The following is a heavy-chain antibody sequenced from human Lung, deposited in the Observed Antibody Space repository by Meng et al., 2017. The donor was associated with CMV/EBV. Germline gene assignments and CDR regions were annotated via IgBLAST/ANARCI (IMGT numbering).Heavy chain of an antibody. D-gene: IGHD6-19*01. Sequence: GESXKIPXAASGFTFSSYWMSWVRQAPGKGLEWVANIKQDGSEKYYVDSVKGRFTISRNNARNSLYLQMNSLRAEDTAVYYCARDRTGYSSGWYGYYGRDVWGQGTXVTVSS. CDR1: GFTFSSYW. CDR3: ARDRTGYSSGWYGYYGRDV. J-gene: IGHJ6*02. V-gene: IGHV3-7*01. CDR2: IKQDGSEK.